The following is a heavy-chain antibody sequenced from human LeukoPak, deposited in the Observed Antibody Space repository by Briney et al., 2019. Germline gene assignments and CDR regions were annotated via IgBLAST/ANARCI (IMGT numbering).Heavy chain of an antibody. CDR2: ISSSSSTI. CDR3: AREMAHYFDSSGYSF. Sequence: TGRSLRLSCAASGFTFSSSSMNWVRQAPGKGLEWVSYISSSSSTIHYAESVKGRFTISRDNAKNSLYLQMNSLRDEDTAVYYCAREMAHYFDSSGYSFWGQGTLVTVSS. J-gene: IGHJ4*02. V-gene: IGHV3-48*02. CDR1: GFTFSSSS. D-gene: IGHD3-22*01.